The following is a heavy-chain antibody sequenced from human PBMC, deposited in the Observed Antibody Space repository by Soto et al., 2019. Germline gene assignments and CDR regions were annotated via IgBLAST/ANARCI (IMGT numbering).Heavy chain of an antibody. CDR3: ARAIRFLEWLLWSSDAFDI. V-gene: IGHV1-3*01. J-gene: IGHJ3*02. D-gene: IGHD3-3*01. CDR1: GYTFTSYA. CDR2: INAGNGNT. Sequence: GASVKVSCKASGYTFTSYAMHWVRQAPGQGLAWMGWINAGNGNTKYSQKFQGRGTITRDTSASTAYTELSSLRSEDTAVYYCARAIRFLEWLLWSSDAFDIWGQGTMVTVSS.